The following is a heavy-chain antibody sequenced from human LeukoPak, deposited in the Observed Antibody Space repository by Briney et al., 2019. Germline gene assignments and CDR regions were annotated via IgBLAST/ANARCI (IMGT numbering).Heavy chain of an antibody. CDR3: ASRPADTTWYGVFDY. D-gene: IGHD3-10*01. Sequence: PSETLSLTCSVSGASIDSHYRSWIRQSPGKGLEWIGYVFNGGSTNYNPSLNSRVTMSLDTSRAQFSLRLSSVTAADTAIYYCASRPADTTWYGVFDYWSQGTLVTVSS. CDR1: GASIDSHY. J-gene: IGHJ4*02. V-gene: IGHV4-59*11. CDR2: VFNGGST.